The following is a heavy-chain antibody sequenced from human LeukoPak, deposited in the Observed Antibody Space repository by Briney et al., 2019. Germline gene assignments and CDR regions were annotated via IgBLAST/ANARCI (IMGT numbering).Heavy chain of an antibody. CDR2: IIPIFGTA. D-gene: IGHD4-23*01. Sequence: ASVKVSCKASGGTFSSYAISWVRQAPGRGLEWMGGIIPIFGTANYAQKFQGRVTITTDESTSTAYMELRSLRSDDTAVYYCARAQTTVVTPTFDYWGQGTLVTVSS. CDR3: ARAQTTVVTPTFDY. CDR1: GGTFSSYA. J-gene: IGHJ4*02. V-gene: IGHV1-69*05.